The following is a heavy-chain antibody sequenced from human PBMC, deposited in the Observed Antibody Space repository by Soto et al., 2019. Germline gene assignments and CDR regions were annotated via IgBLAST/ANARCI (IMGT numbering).Heavy chain of an antibody. CDR1: GFTFSNYG. CDR2: MSRDGGVT. CDR3: AKIDKFNPQSSGWANRFDY. V-gene: IGHV3-23*01. J-gene: IGHJ4*02. D-gene: IGHD6-19*01. Sequence: ELQLLESGGGLVQPGGSLRLSCAASGFTFSNYGMTWVRQAPGKGLEWVSGMSRDGGVTDYTDSVKGRFTISRDISKDTLYLQRNSLRAEDTAVYYCAKIDKFNPQSSGWANRFDYWGQGTLVTVSS.